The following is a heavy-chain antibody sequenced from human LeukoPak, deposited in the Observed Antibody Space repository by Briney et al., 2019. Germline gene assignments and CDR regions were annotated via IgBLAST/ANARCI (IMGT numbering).Heavy chain of an antibody. CDR1: GFTFSSNA. D-gene: IGHD2-2*01. CDR2: VSGGGETT. CDR3: ARSTTSYCSSTSGDH. J-gene: IGHJ1*01. V-gene: IGHV3-23*01. Sequence: GGSLRLSCAATGFTFSSNAMSWVRQAPGKGLEWVSAVSGGGETTYYADSVKGRSTIFRDNSKNTLYLQMNSLRAEDTAVYYCARSTTSYCSSTSGDHWGQGTLVTVSS.